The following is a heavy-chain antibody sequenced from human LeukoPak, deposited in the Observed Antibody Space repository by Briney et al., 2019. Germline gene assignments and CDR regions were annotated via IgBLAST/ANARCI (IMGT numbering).Heavy chain of an antibody. CDR2: ISAYNGNT. CDR1: GYTFTSYG. Sequence: ASVKVSCKASGYTFTSYGISWVRQAPGQGLEWMGWISAYNGNTNYAQKLQGRVTMTTDTSTSTAYMELRSLRSDDTAVYYCARDPTRSMGRGVIPDAFDIWGQGTMVTVSS. J-gene: IGHJ3*02. V-gene: IGHV1-18*01. CDR3: ARDPTRSMGRGVIPDAFDI. D-gene: IGHD3-10*01.